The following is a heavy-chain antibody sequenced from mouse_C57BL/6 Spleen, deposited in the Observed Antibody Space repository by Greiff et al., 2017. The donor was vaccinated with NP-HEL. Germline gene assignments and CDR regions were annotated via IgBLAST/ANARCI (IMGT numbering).Heavy chain of an antibody. J-gene: IGHJ1*03. CDR3: TPPYYYGSSPHWYFDV. Sequence: EVKVVDSGGGLVQPGGSMKLSCAASGFTFSDAWMDWVRQSPEKGLEWVAEIRNKANNHATYYAESVKGRFTISRDDSKSSVYLQMNSLRAEDTGIYYCTPPYYYGSSPHWYFDVWGTGTTVTVSS. CDR1: GFTFSDAW. CDR2: IRNKANNHAT. V-gene: IGHV6-6*01. D-gene: IGHD1-1*01.